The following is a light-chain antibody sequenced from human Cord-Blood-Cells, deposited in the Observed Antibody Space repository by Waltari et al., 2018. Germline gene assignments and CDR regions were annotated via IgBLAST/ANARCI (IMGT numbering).Light chain of an antibody. CDR3: QQSYSTPYT. J-gene: IGKJ2*01. CDR2: AAS. V-gene: IGKV1-39*01. Sequence: DIQMTHSPSSLSASVGYRVTITCRESQSISSYLNWYQQKPGKAPKLLIYAASSLQSGVPSRFSGSGSGTDFTLTISSLQPEDFATYYCQQSYSTPYTFGQGTKLEIK. CDR1: QSISSY.